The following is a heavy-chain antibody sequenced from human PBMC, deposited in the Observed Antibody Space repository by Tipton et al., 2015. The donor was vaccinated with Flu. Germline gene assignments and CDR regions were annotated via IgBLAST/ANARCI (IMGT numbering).Heavy chain of an antibody. CDR3: ARDGEYYDILSGFYPKWFAP. V-gene: IGHV1-2*02. D-gene: IGHD3-9*01. CDR1: GYMFTVYH. CDR2: VNPNSGDT. Sequence: QLVQSGAEMKKPGASVKVSCKASGYMFTVYHLHWIRQAPGQGPEWMGWVNPNSGDTQYSQKFQVRVTMTRDRSTNTVYMELRWLRSDDTAVYYCARDGEYYDILSGFYPKWFAPWGQGTLVTVSS. J-gene: IGHJ5*02.